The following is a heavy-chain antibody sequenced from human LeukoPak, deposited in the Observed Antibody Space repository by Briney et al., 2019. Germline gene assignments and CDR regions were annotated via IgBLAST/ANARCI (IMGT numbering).Heavy chain of an antibody. CDR2: ISYDGSNK. J-gene: IGHJ4*02. CDR3: ARDSYGFDY. V-gene: IGHV3-30*04. D-gene: IGHD2-21*01. Sequence: PGGPLRHSCAASGFTFSSYAMHWVRQAPGKGLVWVAVISYDGSNKYYADSVKGRFTISRDNSKNTLYLQMNSLRAEDTAVYYCARDSYGFDYWGQGTLVTVSS. CDR1: GFTFSSYA.